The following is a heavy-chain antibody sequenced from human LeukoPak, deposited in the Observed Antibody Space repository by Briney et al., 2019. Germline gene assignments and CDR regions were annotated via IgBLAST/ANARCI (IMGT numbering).Heavy chain of an antibody. Sequence: SETLSLTCTVSGGSISSGTAYWGWIRQPPGKGLEWIGSIQYSGITNYNPSLKSRVTISVDTSENQFSLKLSSVTAADTAVYYCARHRYSSGWSDYDYWGQGTLVTVSS. D-gene: IGHD6-19*01. V-gene: IGHV4-39*01. J-gene: IGHJ4*02. CDR2: IQYSGIT. CDR3: ARHRYSSGWSDYDY. CDR1: GGSISSGTAY.